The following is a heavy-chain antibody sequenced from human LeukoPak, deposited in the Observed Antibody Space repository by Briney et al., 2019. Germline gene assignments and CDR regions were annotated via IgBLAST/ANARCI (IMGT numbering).Heavy chain of an antibody. V-gene: IGHV3-66*02. CDR2: IYSGGST. D-gene: IGHD1-14*01. CDR3: ARYRNRGDYDY. J-gene: IGHJ4*02. Sequence: GGSLRLSCAASGFTVSSNYMSWVRQAPGKGLEWVSVIYSGGSTNYADSAKGRFTISRDNSKNTLYLQMNSLRAEDTAVYYCARYRNRGDYDYWGQGTLVTVSS. CDR1: GFTVSSNY.